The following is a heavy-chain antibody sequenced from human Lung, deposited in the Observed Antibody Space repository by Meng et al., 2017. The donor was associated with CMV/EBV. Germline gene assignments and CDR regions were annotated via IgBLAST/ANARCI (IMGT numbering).Heavy chain of an antibody. V-gene: IGHV3-9*01. CDR3: AKDDDYHDSSGYYSN. Sequence: SXKISXTASRFRFDDYAMHWVRQPPGKGLEWVSGISWNSDNKGYADSVKGRFTISRDNARNSLYLQMNSLRTEDTAFYFCAKDDDYHDSSGYYSNWGQGXLVTVSS. CDR2: ISWNSDNK. J-gene: IGHJ4*02. CDR1: RFRFDDYA. D-gene: IGHD3-22*01.